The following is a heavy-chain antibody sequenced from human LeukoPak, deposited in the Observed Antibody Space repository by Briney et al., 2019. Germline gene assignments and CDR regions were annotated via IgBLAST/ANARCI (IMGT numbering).Heavy chain of an antibody. V-gene: IGHV1-69*04. CDR2: IIPILGIA. CDR3: ASDRGAFGGVIAAPY. D-gene: IGHD3-16*02. Sequence: SVKVSCKASGGTFSSYAISWVRQAPGQGLEWMGRIIPILGIANYAQKFKGRVTITADKSTSTAYMELSSLRSEDTAVYYCASDRGAFGGVIAAPYWGQGTLVTVSS. CDR1: GGTFSSYA. J-gene: IGHJ4*02.